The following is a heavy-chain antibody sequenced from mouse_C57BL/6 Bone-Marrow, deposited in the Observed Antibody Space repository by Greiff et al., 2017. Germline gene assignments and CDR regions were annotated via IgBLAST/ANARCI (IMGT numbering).Heavy chain of an antibody. V-gene: IGHV1-61*01. D-gene: IGHD1-1*01. J-gene: IGHJ4*01. CDR3: ARGITTGDYYAMDY. CDR1: GYTFTSYW. Sequence: QVQLQQPGAELVRPGSSVKLSCKASGYTFTSYWMDWVQQRPGQGLEWIGNIYPSDSAPHYHQKFKVKDTLTVDKSSSTGYMQHSSLTAEDSAGYYGARGITTGDYYAMDYWGQGTSVTVSS. CDR2: IYPSDSAP.